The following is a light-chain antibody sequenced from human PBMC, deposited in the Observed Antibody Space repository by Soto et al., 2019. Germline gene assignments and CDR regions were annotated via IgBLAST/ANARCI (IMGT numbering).Light chain of an antibody. CDR1: SGHRTYA. CDR2: LYSDGSH. Sequence: QSVLTQSPSASASLGASVKLTCTLSSGHRTYAIAWHQQQPEKGPRYLMNLYSDGSHKKGDGVPDRFSGSSSGAERYLTISSRHAEDEADYYCQTWGTGLQVFGGGTKLTVL. J-gene: IGLJ2*01. V-gene: IGLV4-69*01. CDR3: QTWGTGLQV.